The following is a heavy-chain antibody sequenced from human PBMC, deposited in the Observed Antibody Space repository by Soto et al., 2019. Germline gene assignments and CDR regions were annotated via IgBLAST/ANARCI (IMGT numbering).Heavy chain of an antibody. CDR1: GFTFSSYA. V-gene: IGHV3-23*01. CDR3: AKDPRVHYYGSGSSSY. D-gene: IGHD3-10*01. Sequence: GGSLSLSCAASGFTFSSYAMSWVRQAPGKGLEWVSAISGSGGSTYYADSVKGRFTISRDNSKNTLYLQMNSLRAEDTAVYYCAKDPRVHYYGSGSSSYWGQGTLVTVSS. J-gene: IGHJ4*02. CDR2: ISGSGGST.